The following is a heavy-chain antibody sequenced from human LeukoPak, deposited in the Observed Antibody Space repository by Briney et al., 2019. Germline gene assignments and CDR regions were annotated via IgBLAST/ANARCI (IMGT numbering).Heavy chain of an antibody. CDR2: ISFDGRT. V-gene: IGHV4-39*01. D-gene: IGHD6-13*01. CDR1: GGSISSNNYF. CDR3: ASDLIAAGGSTLGS. J-gene: IGHJ5*02. Sequence: SETLSLTCTVSGGSISSNNYFWGWIRQPPGKGLEWIATISFDGRTYYNPSLTSPVTISVDTSKNQFSLKLSSVTAADTAVYFCASDLIAAGGSTLGSWGQGTLVTVSS.